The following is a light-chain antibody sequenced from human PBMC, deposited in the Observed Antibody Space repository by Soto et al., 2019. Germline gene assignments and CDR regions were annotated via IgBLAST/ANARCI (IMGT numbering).Light chain of an antibody. Sequence: EIVLTQSPATLSLSPGERATLSCRASQSVGNNLAWYQQKPGQAPGLLIYEASTRATGIPARFSGSGSGTDLTLTISSLEPEDFAVYYCQQHANWPLTFGGGTKVDNK. CDR1: QSVGNN. V-gene: IGKV3-11*01. CDR2: EAS. CDR3: QQHANWPLT. J-gene: IGKJ4*01.